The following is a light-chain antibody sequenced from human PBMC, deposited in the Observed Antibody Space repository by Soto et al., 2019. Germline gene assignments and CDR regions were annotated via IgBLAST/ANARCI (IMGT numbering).Light chain of an antibody. Sequence: VLTQPPSVSGAPGQRVTISCTGSSSNIGAGYDVHWYQQLPGTAPKLLIYGNSNRPSGVPDRFSGSKSGTSASLAITGLQAEDEADYYCQSYDSSLSGYVFGTGTKLTVL. CDR3: QSYDSSLSGYV. V-gene: IGLV1-40*01. CDR1: SSNIGAGYD. CDR2: GNS. J-gene: IGLJ1*01.